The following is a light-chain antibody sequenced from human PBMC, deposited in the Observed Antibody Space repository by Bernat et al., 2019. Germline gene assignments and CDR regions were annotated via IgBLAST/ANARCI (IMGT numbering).Light chain of an antibody. CDR1: QRLSSTY. Sequence: EIVLTQSPGTLSVSPGERATLSCRSSQRLSSTYLAWYQQKPGQAPRLLIYDASTMATGIPDRFSGSGSGTDFTLTISRLEPEDFAVYYCQQYGSSPPITFGQGTRLEIK. J-gene: IGKJ5*01. CDR3: QQYGSSPPIT. CDR2: DAS. V-gene: IGKV3-20*01.